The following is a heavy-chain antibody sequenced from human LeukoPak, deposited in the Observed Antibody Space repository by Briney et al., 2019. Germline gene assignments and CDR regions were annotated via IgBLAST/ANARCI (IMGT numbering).Heavy chain of an antibody. CDR2: IYTSGST. CDR3: ARTVGATTHYYYYYMDV. D-gene: IGHD1-26*01. V-gene: IGHV4-4*07. Sequence: SETLSLTCTVSGGSISSYYWSWIRQPAGKGLEWIGRIYTSGSTNYNPSLKSRVTMSVDTSKNQFSLKLSSVTAADTAVYYCARTVGATTHYYYYYMDVWGKGTTVTVSS. J-gene: IGHJ6*03. CDR1: GGSISSYY.